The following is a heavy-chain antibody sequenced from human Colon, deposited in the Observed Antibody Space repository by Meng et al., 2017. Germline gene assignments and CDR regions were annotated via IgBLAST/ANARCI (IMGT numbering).Heavy chain of an antibody. V-gene: IGHV3-33*01. CDR3: ARGFIAATGLYFDY. CDR2: IMHDGSST. J-gene: IGHJ4*02. D-gene: IGHD6-13*01. CDR1: GFAFTIYG. Sequence: VPRGGSGGGVGQPWMSVRCSCAASGFAFTIYGMHWVRQAPGTGLEWVAAIMHDGSSTYYADSEKGRFTISRDNSKNTLYLEMNSLIAEDTAVYYCARGFIAATGLYFDYWGQGTLVTVSS.